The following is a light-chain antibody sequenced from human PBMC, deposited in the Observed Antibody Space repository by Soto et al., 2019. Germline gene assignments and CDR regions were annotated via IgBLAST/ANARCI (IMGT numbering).Light chain of an antibody. V-gene: IGLV2-8*01. Sequence: QSALTQPPSASGSPGQSVTISCTGTSRDVGGYNYVSWYQQHPGKAPKLMIYEVTKRPSGVPDRFSGSKSGNTASLTVSGLQADDEADYYCSSFAGSNNLVFAGGTKLTVL. CDR3: SSFAGSNNLV. CDR1: SRDVGGYNY. CDR2: EVT. J-gene: IGLJ2*01.